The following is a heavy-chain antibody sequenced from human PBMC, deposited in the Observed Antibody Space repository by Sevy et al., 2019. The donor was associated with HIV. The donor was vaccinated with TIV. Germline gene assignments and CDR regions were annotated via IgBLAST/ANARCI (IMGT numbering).Heavy chain of an antibody. D-gene: IGHD6-19*01. V-gene: IGHV4-59*01. J-gene: IGHJ4*02. CDR2: IHYSGST. CDR3: ARGRPVAGYFDY. Sequence: SETLSLTWSVSGDSITSYYWTWLRQPPGKGLEWIGYIHYSGSTNYNPSLKNRVTISVDASKNQFSLKVNSVTAADTAVYYCARGRPVAGYFDYWGQGTLVTVSS. CDR1: GDSITSYY.